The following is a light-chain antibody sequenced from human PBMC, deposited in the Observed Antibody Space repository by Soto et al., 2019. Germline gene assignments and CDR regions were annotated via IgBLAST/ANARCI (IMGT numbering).Light chain of an antibody. V-gene: IGKV3-15*01. CDR3: QQYNNWPPLT. CDR1: QSVSSN. Sequence: EIVMTQSPATLSVSPGERATLSCRASQSVSSNLAWYQQKPGQAPRLLIYGASTRATGIPARFSGSGSGTEVNLTISSLQSEDFAVYYCQQYNNWPPLTFGGGTKVEIK. CDR2: GAS. J-gene: IGKJ4*01.